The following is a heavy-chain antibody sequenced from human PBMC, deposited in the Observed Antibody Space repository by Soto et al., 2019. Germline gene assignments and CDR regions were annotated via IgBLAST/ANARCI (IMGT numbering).Heavy chain of an antibody. J-gene: IGHJ4*02. V-gene: IGHV3-21*06. CDR3: ARESEDLTSNFDY. Sequence: EVQLVESGGGLVKPGGSLRLSCAASGFTFTRYSMNWVRQAPGKGLEWVSSISSTTIYIYYGDSMKGRFTISRDNAKNSLYLEMNSLRAEDTAVYYCARESEDLTSNFDYWGQGTLVTVSS. CDR1: GFTFTRYS. CDR2: ISSTTIYI.